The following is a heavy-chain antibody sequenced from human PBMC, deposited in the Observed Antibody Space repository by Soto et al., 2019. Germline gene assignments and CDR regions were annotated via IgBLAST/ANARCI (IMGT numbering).Heavy chain of an antibody. D-gene: IGHD1-7*01. CDR2: ISGSGGST. CDR3: AKDGAGTPGYFHY. V-gene: IGHV3-23*01. CDR1: GFTFSSYA. Sequence: GGSLRLSCAASGFTFSSYAMSWVRQAPGNGLEWVSAISGSGGSTYYADSVKGRFTISRDNSKNTLYLQMNSLRAEDTAVYYCAKDGAGTPGYFHYWGQGTLVTVSS. J-gene: IGHJ4*02.